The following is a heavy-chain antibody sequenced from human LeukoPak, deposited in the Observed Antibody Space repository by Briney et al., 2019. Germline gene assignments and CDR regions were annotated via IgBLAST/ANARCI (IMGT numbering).Heavy chain of an antibody. CDR2: MYPGDSEI. D-gene: IGHD3-22*01. J-gene: IGHJ4*02. CDR3: VRHAYDSSGYDYPIIGY. Sequence: GESLKISCQGSGYSFTRFWIGWVRQMPGKGLEWMGIMYPGDSEIRYSPSFQGQVTISVDKSISTAYLQWSSLKASDTAIYYCVRHAYDSSGYDYPIIGYCGQGTLVTVSS. CDR1: GYSFTRFW. V-gene: IGHV5-51*01.